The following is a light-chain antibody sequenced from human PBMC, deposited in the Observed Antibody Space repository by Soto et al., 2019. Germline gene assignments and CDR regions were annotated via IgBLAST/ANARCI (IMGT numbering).Light chain of an antibody. CDR3: FSYTSSGTNV. Sequence: QSVLAQPASVSGSPGQSITISCTGTSSDVVNYKYVSWYQQHPGKAPKLMIYEVSNRPSGVSNRFAGSKSGNTASLTISGLQAEDETDYYCFSYTSSGTNVFGTGTKVTVL. CDR1: SSDVVNYKY. CDR2: EVS. V-gene: IGLV2-14*01. J-gene: IGLJ1*01.